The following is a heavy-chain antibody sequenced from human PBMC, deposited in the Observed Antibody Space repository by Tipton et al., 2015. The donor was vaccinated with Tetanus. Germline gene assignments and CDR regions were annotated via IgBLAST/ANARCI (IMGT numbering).Heavy chain of an antibody. Sequence: TLSLTCTVSGGAVNSGGYYWSWIRHPPGKGLEWLGNASYSGSSNYNPSLKSRVTISVDTSKNQFSLRLNSVSAADTAVYYCARGAIFGVLTYRAFDIWGQGTLVPVSS. CDR2: ASYSGSS. V-gene: IGHV4-61*08. J-gene: IGHJ3*02. CDR3: ARGAIFGVLTYRAFDI. D-gene: IGHD3-3*01. CDR1: GGAVNSGGYY.